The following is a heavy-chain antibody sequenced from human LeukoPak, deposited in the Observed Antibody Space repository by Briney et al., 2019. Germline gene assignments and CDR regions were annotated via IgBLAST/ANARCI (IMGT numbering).Heavy chain of an antibody. CDR2: ISGSGSST. J-gene: IGHJ4*02. CDR1: GLTLSSYA. D-gene: IGHD2-15*01. CDR3: AKGGGDSGYSTIDY. Sequence: GGSLRLSCAASGLTLSSYAMNWLRQAPGKGLEWVSVISGSGSSTYYADSVRGRFTIPRDNSKNTLYLQLNRLRPWDTAVYYCAKGGGDSGYSTIDYGGQGTLVTVSP. V-gene: IGHV3-23*01.